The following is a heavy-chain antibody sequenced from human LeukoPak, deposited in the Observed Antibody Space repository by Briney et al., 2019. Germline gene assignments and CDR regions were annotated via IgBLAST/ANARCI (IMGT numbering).Heavy chain of an antibody. J-gene: IGHJ4*02. CDR2: ISPDGGII. Sequence: GGSLRLSCAGSGFIFSSRWMHWVRQVPGKGLVWVARISPDGGIISYADSVKGRFTISRDNAKNTLYLQMNSLRPEDTAVYYCAGEILTPSPFWGQGALATVSS. D-gene: IGHD3-9*01. CDR3: AGEILTPSPF. V-gene: IGHV3-74*01. CDR1: GFIFSSRW.